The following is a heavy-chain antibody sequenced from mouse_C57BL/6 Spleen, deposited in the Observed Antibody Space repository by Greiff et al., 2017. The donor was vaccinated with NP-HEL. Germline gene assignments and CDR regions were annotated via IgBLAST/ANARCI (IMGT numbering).Heavy chain of an antibody. CDR2: ISSGGSYT. J-gene: IGHJ2*01. D-gene: IGHD2-1*01. CDR1: GFTFSSYG. CDR3: ARQGYGNYVDY. V-gene: IGHV5-6*01. Sequence: EVQGVESGGDLVKPGGSLKLSCAASGFTFSSYGMSWVRQTPDKRLEWVATISSGGSYTYYPDSVKGRFTISRDNAKNTLYLQMSSLKSEDTAMYYCARQGYGNYVDYWGQGTTLTVSS.